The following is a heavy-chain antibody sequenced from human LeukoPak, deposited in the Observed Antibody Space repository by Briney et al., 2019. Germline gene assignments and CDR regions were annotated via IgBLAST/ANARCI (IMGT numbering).Heavy chain of an antibody. D-gene: IGHD6-13*01. Sequence: GGSLRLSCAASGFTFSSYAMSWVRQAPGKGLEWVSSISSSSSYIYYADSVKGRFTISRDNAKNSLYLQMNSLRAEDTAVYYCARDVSSSSTLDYWGQGTLVTVSS. CDR2: ISSSSSYI. CDR3: ARDVSSSSTLDY. V-gene: IGHV3-21*01. J-gene: IGHJ4*02. CDR1: GFTFSSYA.